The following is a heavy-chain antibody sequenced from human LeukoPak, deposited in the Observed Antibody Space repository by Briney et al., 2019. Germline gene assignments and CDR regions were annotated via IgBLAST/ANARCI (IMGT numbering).Heavy chain of an antibody. D-gene: IGHD3-3*01. J-gene: IGHJ4*02. Sequence: GGSLRLSCAASGFTFSSSGMHWVRQAPGKGLEWVAVILYNGSNKYYADSVKGRFTISRDNSKNTLYLQMSSLRAGDTAVYYCARDLYADFWSGSVFDYWGRGTLVTVSS. V-gene: IGHV3-33*01. CDR1: GFTFSSSG. CDR2: ILYNGSNK. CDR3: ARDLYADFWSGSVFDY.